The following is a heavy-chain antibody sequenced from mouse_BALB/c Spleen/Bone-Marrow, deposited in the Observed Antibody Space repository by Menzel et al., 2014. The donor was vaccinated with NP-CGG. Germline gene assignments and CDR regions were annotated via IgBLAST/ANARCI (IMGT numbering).Heavy chain of an antibody. CDR1: GYTFTSYT. CDR2: INPSSGYI. V-gene: IGHV1-4*02. J-gene: IGHJ3*01. Sequence: VQLQQSAAELARPGASVKMSCKASGYTFTSYTMHWVKQRPGQGLEWIGYINPSSGYIEYNQKFRVKTTLTADKSSSTAYMQLNSLTSEDSAVFYCARGDGYYGFVYWGQGTLVTVSA. D-gene: IGHD2-3*01. CDR3: ARGDGYYGFVY.